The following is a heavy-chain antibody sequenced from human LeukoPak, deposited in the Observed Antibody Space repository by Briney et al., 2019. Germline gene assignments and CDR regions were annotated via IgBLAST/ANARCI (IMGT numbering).Heavy chain of an antibody. CDR1: GGSFSGYC. CDR2: INHSGST. CDR3: ARPAAAGQNDAFDI. Sequence: PSETLSLTCAVYGGSFSGYCWSWIRQPPGKGLEWIGEINHSGSTNYNPSLKSRVTISGDTSKNQISLKLSSVTAADTAIYYCARPAAAGQNDAFDIWGQGTMVTVSS. V-gene: IGHV4-34*01. J-gene: IGHJ3*02. D-gene: IGHD6-13*01.